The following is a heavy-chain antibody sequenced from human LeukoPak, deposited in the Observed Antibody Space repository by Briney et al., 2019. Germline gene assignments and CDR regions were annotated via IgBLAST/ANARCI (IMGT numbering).Heavy chain of an antibody. CDR1: GGSISSGGYY. Sequence: SETLSLTCTVSGGSISSGGYYWSWIRQPPGEGLEWIGYIYYSGSTYYHPSLKSRVTISLDTFKNQFSLKLSSVTAADTAVYYCARVTTVTTSFHFDYWGQGTLVTVSS. CDR2: IYYSGST. CDR3: ARVTTVTTSFHFDY. J-gene: IGHJ4*02. D-gene: IGHD4-17*01. V-gene: IGHV4-30-4*01.